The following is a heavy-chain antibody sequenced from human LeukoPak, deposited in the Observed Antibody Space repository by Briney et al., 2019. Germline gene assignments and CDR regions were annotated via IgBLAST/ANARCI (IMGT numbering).Heavy chain of an antibody. Sequence: ASVKVSCTASGGTFSSYAISWVRQAPGQGLEWMGGIIPIFGTANYAQKFQGRVTITADESTSTAYMELSSLRSEDTAVYYCARGWVGSGYGGNPYYFDYWGQGTLVTVSS. V-gene: IGHV1-69*13. D-gene: IGHD4-23*01. CDR1: GGTFSSYA. CDR3: ARGWVGSGYGGNPYYFDY. CDR2: IIPIFGTA. J-gene: IGHJ4*02.